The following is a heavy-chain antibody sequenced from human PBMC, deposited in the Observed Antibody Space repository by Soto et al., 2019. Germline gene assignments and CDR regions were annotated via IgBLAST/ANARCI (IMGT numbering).Heavy chain of an antibody. CDR2: ISGHNGKT. CDR3: ARDSYPLAYFFDY. Sequence: QVQLVQSGGEVKKPGASVKVSCKAFGYTFINHGISWVRQAPGQGLEGMGWISGHNGKTNYAQKFQGRVTMPTDTSTSTAFMELRSLRSDDTAVYYCARDSYPLAYFFDYWGQGTLVSVSS. J-gene: IGHJ4*02. CDR1: GYTFINHG. V-gene: IGHV1-18*04.